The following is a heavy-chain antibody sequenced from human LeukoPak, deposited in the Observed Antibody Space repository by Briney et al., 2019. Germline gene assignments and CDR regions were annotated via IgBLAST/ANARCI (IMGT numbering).Heavy chain of an antibody. Sequence: GGSLRLSCAASGFTFSSYAMHWVRQAPGKGLEWVAIISYDGSYKYYADSVKGRFTVSRENSKNTLHLQMNNLRAEDTAVYYCAKGEVGATIAFDIWGQGTMVTVSS. D-gene: IGHD1-26*01. J-gene: IGHJ3*02. CDR2: ISYDGSYK. V-gene: IGHV3-30*04. CDR3: AKGEVGATIAFDI. CDR1: GFTFSSYA.